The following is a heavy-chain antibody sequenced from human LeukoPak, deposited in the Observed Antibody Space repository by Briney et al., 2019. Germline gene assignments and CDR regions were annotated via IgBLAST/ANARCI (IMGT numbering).Heavy chain of an antibody. D-gene: IGHD5-18*01. Sequence: GASVKVSCKASGYTFTGYYVHWVRQAPGQGLEWMGWINPNSGGTNYAQKFQGRVTMTRDTSTSTVYMELSSLRSEDTAVYYCARRGYSYGTLDYWGQGTLVTVSS. CDR2: INPNSGGT. V-gene: IGHV1-2*02. J-gene: IGHJ4*02. CDR1: GYTFTGYY. CDR3: ARRGYSYGTLDY.